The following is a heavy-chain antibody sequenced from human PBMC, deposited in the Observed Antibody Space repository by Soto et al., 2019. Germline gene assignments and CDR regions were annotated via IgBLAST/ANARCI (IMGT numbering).Heavy chain of an antibody. D-gene: IGHD4-17*01. CDR3: ARDRKGTTVTTRYYYYGRAV. CDR2: ISYDGSNK. Sequence: GGSLRLSCAASGFTFSSYAMHWVRQAPGKGLEWVAVISYDGSNKYYADSVKGRFTISRDNSKNTLYLHMNSLRAEDTAVYYCARDRKGTTVTTRYYYYGRAVWGQGTTVTVSS. J-gene: IGHJ6*02. V-gene: IGHV3-30-3*01. CDR1: GFTFSSYA.